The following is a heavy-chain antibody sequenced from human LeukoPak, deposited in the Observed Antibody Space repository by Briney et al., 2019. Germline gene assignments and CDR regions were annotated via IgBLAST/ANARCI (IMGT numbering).Heavy chain of an antibody. CDR3: AREVRIVGATVDY. D-gene: IGHD1-26*01. Sequence: SVKVSCEASGGTFSSYAISWVRQAPGQGLEWMGRIIPILGIANYAQKFQGRVTITADKSTSTAYMELSSLRSEDTAVYYCAREVRIVGATVDYWGQGTLVTVSS. CDR2: IIPILGIA. J-gene: IGHJ4*02. V-gene: IGHV1-69*04. CDR1: GGTFSSYA.